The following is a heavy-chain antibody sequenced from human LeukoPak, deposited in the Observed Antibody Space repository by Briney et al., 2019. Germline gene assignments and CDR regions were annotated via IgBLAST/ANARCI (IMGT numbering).Heavy chain of an antibody. Sequence: GASVKVSCKAFGYTFTSYYMHWVRQAPGQGLEWMGIINPSGGSTSYAQKFQGRVTMTRDTSTSTVYMELSRLRSDDTAVYYCARYGGYSGYDNGNYFDYWGQGTLVTVSS. CDR1: GYTFTSYY. CDR3: ARYGGYSGYDNGNYFDY. V-gene: IGHV1-46*01. D-gene: IGHD5-12*01. CDR2: INPSGGST. J-gene: IGHJ4*02.